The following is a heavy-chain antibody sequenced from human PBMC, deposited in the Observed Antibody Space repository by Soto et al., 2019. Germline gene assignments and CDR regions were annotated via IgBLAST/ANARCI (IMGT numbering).Heavy chain of an antibody. Sequence: QVQLVQSGAEVKKPGASVKVSCKASGYSFTSYAMHWVRQAPGQRLEWMGWINGGNGNTKYSQKFQGRVTITRDTSGSNASRELRSLRSEATAVYYWGREPLPPGLRSAYFDYWAQGPLVPVSS. CDR3: GREPLPPGLRSAYFDY. V-gene: IGHV1-3*01. CDR2: INGGNGNT. J-gene: IGHJ4*02. CDR1: GYSFTSYA.